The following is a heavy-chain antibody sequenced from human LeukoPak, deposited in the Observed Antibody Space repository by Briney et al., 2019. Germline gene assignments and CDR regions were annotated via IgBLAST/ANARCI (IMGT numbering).Heavy chain of an antibody. V-gene: IGHV3-23*01. D-gene: IGHD3-3*01. CDR1: GFTVSSNY. CDR2: ISGSGGST. Sequence: GGSLRLSCAASGFTVSSNYMSWVRQAPGKGLEWVSAISGSGGSTYYADSVKGRFTISRDNSKNTLYLQMNSLRAEDTAVYYCAKDPDGGYDFWSGYLDYWGQGTLVTVSS. J-gene: IGHJ4*02. CDR3: AKDPDGGYDFWSGYLDY.